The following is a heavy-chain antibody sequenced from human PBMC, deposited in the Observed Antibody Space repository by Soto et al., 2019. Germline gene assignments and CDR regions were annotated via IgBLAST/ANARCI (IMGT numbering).Heavy chain of an antibody. V-gene: IGHV1-3*01. CDR1: GYTFTSYD. J-gene: IGHJ4*02. CDR3: ARDKITGIIYY. D-gene: IGHD1-20*01. Sequence: ASVKVSCKASGYTFTSYDMHWVRQAPGQRLEWMGWINAGNGNTKYSQKFQGRVTITRDTSASTAYMELSSLRSEDTAVYYCARDKITGIIYYWGQGTLVTVSS. CDR2: INAGNGNT.